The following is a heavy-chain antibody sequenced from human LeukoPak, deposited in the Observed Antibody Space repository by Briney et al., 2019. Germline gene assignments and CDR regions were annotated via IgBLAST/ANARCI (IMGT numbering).Heavy chain of an antibody. CDR1: GFTLSRYG. D-gene: IGHD2-2*01. CDR2: ISSNGGST. CDR3: VKGYCSSISCSLIDY. V-gene: IGHV3-64D*06. J-gene: IGHJ4*02. Sequence: GGSLRLSCSASGFTLSRYGMHWVRQAPGKGLEYVSGISSNGGSTNYADSVKGRFIISRDNSKNTLHLQMSSLRAEDTAVYYCVKGYCSSISCSLIDYGGQGTLVTVSS.